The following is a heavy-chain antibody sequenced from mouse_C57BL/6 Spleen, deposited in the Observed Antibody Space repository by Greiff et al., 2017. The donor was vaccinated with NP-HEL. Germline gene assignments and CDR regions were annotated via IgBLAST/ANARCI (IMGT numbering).Heavy chain of an antibody. V-gene: IGHV1-72*01. Sequence: QVQLQQPGAELVKPGASVKLSCKASGYTFTSYWMHWVKQRPGRGLEWIGRIDPNSGGTKYNEQFKSKATLTVDKPSSTAYMQLSSLTSEDSTVYYYARSRYYGSSSNYFDYWGQGTTLTVSS. D-gene: IGHD1-1*01. CDR2: IDPNSGGT. J-gene: IGHJ2*01. CDR3: ARSRYYGSSSNYFDY. CDR1: GYTFTSYW.